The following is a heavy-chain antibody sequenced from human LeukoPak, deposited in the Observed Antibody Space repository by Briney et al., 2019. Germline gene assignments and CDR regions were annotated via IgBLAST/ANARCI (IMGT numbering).Heavy chain of an antibody. V-gene: IGHV4-39*01. CDR2: IYYSGSN. D-gene: IGHD2-15*01. CDR1: GGSISSSGYY. Sequence: SETLSLTCTVSGGSISSSGYYWGWIRQTPGKGLEWIGSIYYSGSNCHNPSLKSRVSMSVDTSKNQFSLKVTSVTAADTALYYCARVVASTSIDSWGQGILVTVSS. J-gene: IGHJ4*02. CDR3: ARVVASTSIDS.